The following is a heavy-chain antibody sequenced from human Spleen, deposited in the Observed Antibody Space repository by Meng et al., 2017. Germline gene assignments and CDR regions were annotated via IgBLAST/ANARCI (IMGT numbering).Heavy chain of an antibody. CDR2: ISYDGSNK. D-gene: IGHD2/OR15-2a*01. Sequence: QVQLAESGGALVQPGRSLRLSCAASGFTFSSYAMHWVRQAPGKGLEWVAVISYDGSNKYYADSVEGRFTIYRDNGENTLYLQMNSLRVEDTGVYYCGRDLGGFYGAWGRGALVTVSS. CDR3: GRDLGGFYGA. V-gene: IGHV3-30-3*01. J-gene: IGHJ5*02. CDR1: GFTFSSYA.